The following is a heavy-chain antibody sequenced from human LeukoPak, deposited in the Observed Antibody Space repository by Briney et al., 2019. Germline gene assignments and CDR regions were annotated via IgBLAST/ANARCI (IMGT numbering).Heavy chain of an antibody. CDR2: IYSGGST. D-gene: IGHD3-3*01. CDR1: GFTVSSNY. J-gene: IGHJ4*02. V-gene: IGHV3-53*01. CDR3: ARATYDFWSGPNFDY. Sequence: GGSLRLSCAASGFTVSSNYMSWVRQAPGKGPEWVSVIYSGGSTYYADSVKGRFTISRDNSKNTLYLQMNSLRAEDTAVYYCARATYDFWSGPNFDYWGQGTLVTVSS.